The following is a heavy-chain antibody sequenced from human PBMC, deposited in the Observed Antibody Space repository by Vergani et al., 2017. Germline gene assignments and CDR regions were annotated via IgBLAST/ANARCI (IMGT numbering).Heavy chain of an antibody. Sequence: QVQLQESGPGLVKPSQTLCLTCTVSGGSISSGSYYWSWIRQPAGKGLEWIGRIYTSGSTNYNPSLKSRVTISVDTSKNQFSLKLSSVTAADTAVYYCARAPSIAAAGIDYWGQGTLVTVSS. CDR1: GGSISSGSYY. CDR2: IYTSGST. D-gene: IGHD6-13*01. J-gene: IGHJ4*02. V-gene: IGHV4-61*02. CDR3: ARAPSIAAAGIDY.